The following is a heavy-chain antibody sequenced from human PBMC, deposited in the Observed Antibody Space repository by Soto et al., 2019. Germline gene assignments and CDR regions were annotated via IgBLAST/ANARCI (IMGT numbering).Heavy chain of an antibody. CDR3: VREKWEGEIRVWYFDL. V-gene: IGHV4-59*11. J-gene: IGHJ2*01. CDR2: IYHTGYT. D-gene: IGHD1-26*01. Sequence: SETLSLTCTVFTDSIRYLYGTRILQSPWKGLEWIGSIYHTGYTNYSPSLRRRVTITLDTSKRDTSTIQFSLTLTSVTAADTAIYYCVREKWEGEIRVWYFDLWGRGALVTV. CDR1: TDSIRYLY.